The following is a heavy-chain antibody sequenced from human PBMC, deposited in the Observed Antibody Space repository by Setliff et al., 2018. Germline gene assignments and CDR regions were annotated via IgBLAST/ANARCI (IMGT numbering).Heavy chain of an antibody. CDR1: GASISNAY. J-gene: IGHJ3*01. V-gene: IGHV4-59*08. CDR2: IYDTGST. CDR3: ARHGPTRTDSWFDSFDV. Sequence: SETLSLTCSVSGASISNAYWSWIRQSPGKGLEWIGYIYDTGSTNSDPSLKSRVTMSVDTSKNQVSLKMTSVTAADTAVYYCARHGPTRTDSWFDSFDVWGQGTKVTVSS. D-gene: IGHD3-10*01.